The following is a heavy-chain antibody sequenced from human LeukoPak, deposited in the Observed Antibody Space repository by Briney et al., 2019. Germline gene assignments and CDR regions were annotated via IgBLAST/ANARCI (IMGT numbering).Heavy chain of an antibody. CDR3: AKVGGNSRFFGFDI. D-gene: IGHD4-23*01. Sequence: GSLRLSCAASGFTFDDYAMHWVRQVPGKGLEWVSLISGDGGNTYYTDSVKGRFTISRDNSKNSLYLQMNSLRTEDTALYYCAKVGGNSRFFGFDIWGQGTMVTVSS. V-gene: IGHV3-43*02. CDR1: GFTFDDYA. J-gene: IGHJ3*02. CDR2: ISGDGGNT.